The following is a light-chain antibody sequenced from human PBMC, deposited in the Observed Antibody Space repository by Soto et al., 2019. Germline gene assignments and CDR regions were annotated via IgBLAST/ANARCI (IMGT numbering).Light chain of an antibody. V-gene: IGKV1-39*01. CDR2: AAT. J-gene: IGKJ1*01. CDR1: QTIDTY. Sequence: DIQLTQPPSSLSASVGDRVTITCRASQTIDTYLNWYQHKPGTAPKVLIYAATYLQNGVPSRFSGTGSGADFTLTISSLQPEDFATYYCQQYFNFPRTFGQGTKVDIK. CDR3: QQYFNFPRT.